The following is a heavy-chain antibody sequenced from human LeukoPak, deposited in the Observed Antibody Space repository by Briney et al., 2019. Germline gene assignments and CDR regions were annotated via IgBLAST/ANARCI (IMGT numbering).Heavy chain of an antibody. CDR2: ISYDGSNK. D-gene: IGHD5-18*01. V-gene: IGHV3-30-3*01. CDR3: ARGEGYSYGYLPY. Sequence: TGGSLRLSCAASGFTFRSYPMHWVRQAPGKGLEWVAIISYDGSNKYYADSVKGRFTISRDNSKNTLYLQMDSLRAEDTAVYYCARGEGYSYGYLPYWGQGTLVTVSS. CDR1: GFTFRSYP. J-gene: IGHJ4*02.